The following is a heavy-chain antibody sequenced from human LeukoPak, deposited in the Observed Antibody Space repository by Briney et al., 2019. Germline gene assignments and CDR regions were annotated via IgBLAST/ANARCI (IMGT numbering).Heavy chain of an antibody. CDR2: ISYDGGNT. CDR3: AKEGTGIHFDY. J-gene: IGHJ4*02. V-gene: IGHV3-30-3*01. Sequence: GGSLRLSCAASGFTFSSYAIHWVRQAPGKGLEWVAEISYDGGNTYYADSVKGRFTISRDNSKNTLYLQMNSLRAEDTAVYYCAKEGTGIHFDYWGQGTLVTVSS. D-gene: IGHD1-1*01. CDR1: GFTFSSYA.